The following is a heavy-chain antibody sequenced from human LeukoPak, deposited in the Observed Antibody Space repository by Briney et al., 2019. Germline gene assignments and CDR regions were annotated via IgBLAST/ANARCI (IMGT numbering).Heavy chain of an antibody. CDR1: GFTFSNYA. D-gene: IGHD5-24*01. J-gene: IGHJ4*02. V-gene: IGHV3-30-3*01. CDR2: ISYDGSNK. CDR3: ARARFGYNRGPFDY. Sequence: GGSLRLSCAASGFTFSNYAMHWVRQAPGKGLEGVAFISYDGSNKHYADSVKGRFTISRVNSKNTLYLQMNSLRPEDTAVYYCARARFGYNRGPFDYWGQGILVTVSS.